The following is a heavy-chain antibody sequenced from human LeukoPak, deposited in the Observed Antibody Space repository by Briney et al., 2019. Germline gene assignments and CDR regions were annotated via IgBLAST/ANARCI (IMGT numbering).Heavy chain of an antibody. CDR2: IKHDGSEK. Sequence: GGSLRLSCAASGFTFSSYWMSWVRQAPGKGLEWVANIKHDGSEKYYVDSVKGRFTISRENAKNSLYLQMNSLRAEDTAVYYCARDHVPFDWLSQYNWFDPWGQGTLVTVSS. D-gene: IGHD3-9*01. V-gene: IGHV3-7*03. CDR3: ARDHVPFDWLSQYNWFDP. J-gene: IGHJ5*02. CDR1: GFTFSSYW.